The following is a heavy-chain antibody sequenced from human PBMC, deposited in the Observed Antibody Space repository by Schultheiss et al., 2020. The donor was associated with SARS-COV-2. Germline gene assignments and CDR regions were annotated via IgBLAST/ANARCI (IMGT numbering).Heavy chain of an antibody. D-gene: IGHD4-17*01. CDR3: ASHDYGDYVRGAFDI. J-gene: IGHJ3*02. Sequence: SETLSLTCAVSGGSISSGGYYWSWIRQHPGKGLEWIGYIYYSGSTYYNPSLKSRVTMSVDTSKNQFSLKLSSVTAADTAVYYCASHDYGDYVRGAFDIWGQGTMVTVSS. CDR2: IYYSGST. CDR1: GGSISSGGYY. V-gene: IGHV4-31*11.